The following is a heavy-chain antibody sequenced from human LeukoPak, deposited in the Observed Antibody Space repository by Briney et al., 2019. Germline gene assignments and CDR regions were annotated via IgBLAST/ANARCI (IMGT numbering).Heavy chain of an antibody. CDR2: ISHDGFI. CDR1: GFTFSSYV. V-gene: IGHV3-74*01. J-gene: IGHJ4*02. CDR3: ARDWVYKIDY. Sequence: GGSLRLSCETAGFTFSSYVMHWVRRTPGKGLVWVSRISHDGFISYADSVKGRFTISRDNAKNTMILQMNSLRAEDTAVYYCARDWVYKIDYWGRGTLVTVSS. D-gene: IGHD5-24*01.